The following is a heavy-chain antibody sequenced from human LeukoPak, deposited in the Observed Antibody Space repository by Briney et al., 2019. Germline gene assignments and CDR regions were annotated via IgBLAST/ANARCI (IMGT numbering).Heavy chain of an antibody. D-gene: IGHD2-21*02. Sequence: SETLSLTCTVSGGSISSSSYYWGWIRQPPGKGLEWIGSIYYSGSTYYNPSLKSRVTISVDTSKNQFSLKLSSVTAADTAVYYCARAIPFCGGDCYTVYYFDYWGQGTLVTVSS. CDR2: IYYSGST. J-gene: IGHJ4*02. V-gene: IGHV4-39*07. CDR3: ARAIPFCGGDCYTVYYFDY. CDR1: GGSISSSSYY.